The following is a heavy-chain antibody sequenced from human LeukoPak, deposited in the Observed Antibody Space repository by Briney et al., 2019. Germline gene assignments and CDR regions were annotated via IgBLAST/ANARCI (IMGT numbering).Heavy chain of an antibody. CDR1: GYTFTGYY. V-gene: IGHV1-2*06. Sequence: ASVKVSCTASGYTFTGYYMHWVRQAPGQGLEWMGRINPNNGATNYAQKLQGRVTITGDTSISTAYMELSSLRSDDTAVYYCTRESGSYHGNDYWGQGTLVTVSS. CDR3: TRESGSYHGNDY. D-gene: IGHD1-26*01. CDR2: INPNNGAT. J-gene: IGHJ4*02.